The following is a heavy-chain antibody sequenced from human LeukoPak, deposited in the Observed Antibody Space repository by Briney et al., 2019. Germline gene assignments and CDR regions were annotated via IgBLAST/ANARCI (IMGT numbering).Heavy chain of an antibody. CDR3: ARGLYDSSGYYWYVGLYYFDY. CDR2: IYYSGST. Sequence: TSETLSLACTVSGGSISTSNYYWGWIRQPPGKGLEWIGSIYYSGSTYYNPSLKSRVGISVDTSKNQFSLILTSVTAADTAVYYCARGLYDSSGYYWYVGLYYFDYWGQGTLVTVSS. D-gene: IGHD3-22*01. V-gene: IGHV4-39*07. CDR1: GGSISTSNYY. J-gene: IGHJ4*02.